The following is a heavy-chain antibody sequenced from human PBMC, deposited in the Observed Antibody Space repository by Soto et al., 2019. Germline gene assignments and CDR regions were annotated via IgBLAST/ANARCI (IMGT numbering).Heavy chain of an antibody. CDR2: IKQDGSEK. Sequence: GGSLRLSCAASGFTFSSYWMSWVRQAPGKGLEWVANIKQDGSEKYYVDSVKGRFTISRDNSRNTVYLQMNSLRAEDTAVYFCAKPPGFNNVVPAYFDYWGGGTRVTVSS. CDR1: GFTFSSYW. V-gene: IGHV3-7*03. J-gene: IGHJ4*02. D-gene: IGHD2-15*01. CDR3: AKPPGFNNVVPAYFDY.